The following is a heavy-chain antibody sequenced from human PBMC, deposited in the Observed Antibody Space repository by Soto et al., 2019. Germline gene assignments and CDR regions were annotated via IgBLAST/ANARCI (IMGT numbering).Heavy chain of an antibody. Sequence: XESLRISCKGAGYSFTSYWISWVRQMPGKGLEWMGRIDPSDSYTNYSPSFQGHVTISADKSISTAYLQWSSLKASDTAMYYCARHEAARPLYYYGMDVWGQGTTVTVSS. CDR3: ARHEAARPLYYYGMDV. V-gene: IGHV5-10-1*01. CDR2: IDPSDSYT. D-gene: IGHD6-6*01. J-gene: IGHJ6*02. CDR1: GYSFTSYW.